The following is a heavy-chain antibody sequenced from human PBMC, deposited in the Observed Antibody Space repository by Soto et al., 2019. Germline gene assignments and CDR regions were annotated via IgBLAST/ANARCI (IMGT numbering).Heavy chain of an antibody. Sequence: QVQLVESGGGVVQPGRSLRLSCAASGFTFSSYAMHWVRQAPGKGLEWVAVISYDGSNKYYADSVKGRFTISRDNSKNTLYLQMNSLRAEDTAVYYCARELRYYFDYWGQGTLVTVSS. V-gene: IGHV3-30-3*01. CDR3: ARELRYYFDY. CDR2: ISYDGSNK. CDR1: GFTFSSYA. J-gene: IGHJ4*02.